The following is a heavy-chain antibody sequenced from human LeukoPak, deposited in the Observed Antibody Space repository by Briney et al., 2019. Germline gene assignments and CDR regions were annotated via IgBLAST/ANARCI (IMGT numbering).Heavy chain of an antibody. D-gene: IGHD6-19*01. V-gene: IGHV3-13*01. CDR1: GFTFKDYD. J-gene: IGHJ4*02. CDR2: IGSGGYT. CDR3: VRRPDSGRYGFDH. Sequence: HPGGSLRLSCVVSGFTFKDYDIHWVRQTTGKGLEWVSAIGSGGYTYYADSVRGRFTISREDAETSLSLQMNNLRAEDTAVYYCVRRPDSGRYGFDHWGQGTLVTVSS.